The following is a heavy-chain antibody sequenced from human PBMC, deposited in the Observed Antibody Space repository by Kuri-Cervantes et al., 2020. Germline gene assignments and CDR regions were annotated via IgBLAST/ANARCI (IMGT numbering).Heavy chain of an antibody. V-gene: IGHV4-4*07. Sequence: SETLSLTCTVSGGSISSYYWSWIRQPAGKVLEWVGRIYTSGSNNYNPSLKSRVTMSVDTSKNQFSLKLGSVTAADTAVYYCARGANGYNQRIVKYYFDYWGQGTLVTVSS. CDR2: IYTSGSN. J-gene: IGHJ4*02. CDR1: GGSISSYY. D-gene: IGHD5-24*01. CDR3: ARGANGYNQRIVKYYFDY.